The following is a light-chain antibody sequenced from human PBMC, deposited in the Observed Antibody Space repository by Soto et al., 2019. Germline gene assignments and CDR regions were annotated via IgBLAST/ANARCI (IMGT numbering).Light chain of an antibody. V-gene: IGKV3-20*01. CDR2: GAS. CDR1: QSVSNNY. CDR3: QQYGSSGT. Sequence: NVYMKSPAARSVSTGERATRYSRASQSVSNNYLAWYQQKPGQAPRLLIYGASNRATGIPDRFSGSGSGTDFTLTISRLEPEDLAVYYCQQYGSSGTFGQGTKVDI. J-gene: IGKJ1*01.